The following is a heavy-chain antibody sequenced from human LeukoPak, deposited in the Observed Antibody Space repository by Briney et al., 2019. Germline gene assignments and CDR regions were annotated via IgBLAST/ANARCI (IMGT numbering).Heavy chain of an antibody. J-gene: IGHJ4*02. CDR3: AKGVRGDYVSFDY. Sequence: GGSLRLSCTASGFTFGDYAMSWVRQAPGKGLEWVGFIRSKAYGGTTEYAASVKGRFTISRDDSKSIAYLQMNSLKTEDTAVYYCAKGVRGDYVSFDYWGQGTLVTVSS. CDR2: IRSKAYGGTT. V-gene: IGHV3-49*04. CDR1: GFTFGDYA. D-gene: IGHD2-21*02.